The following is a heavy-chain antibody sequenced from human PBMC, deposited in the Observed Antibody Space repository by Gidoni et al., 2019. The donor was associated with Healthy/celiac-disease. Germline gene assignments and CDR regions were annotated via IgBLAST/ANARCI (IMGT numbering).Heavy chain of an antibody. CDR3: ARLFRAYDYVWGSYRPYFDY. Sequence: QVQLQQWRAGLLKPSETLSLTCAVYGASFSGYYWSWIRQPPGTGLEWIGEINHSGSTNYNPSLKSRVTISVDTSKNQFSLKLSSVTAADTAVYYCARLFRAYDYVWGSYRPYFDYWGQGTLVTVSS. CDR1: GASFSGYY. V-gene: IGHV4-34*01. J-gene: IGHJ4*02. D-gene: IGHD3-16*02. CDR2: INHSGST.